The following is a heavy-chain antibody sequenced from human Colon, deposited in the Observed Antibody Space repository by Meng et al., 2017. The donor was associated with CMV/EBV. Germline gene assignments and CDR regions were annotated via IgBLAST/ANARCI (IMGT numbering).Heavy chain of an antibody. D-gene: IGHD3-16*01. Sequence: SETLSLTCTVSGVSITSYYWSWIRQPPGKGLEWIGYIYYTGRTNYKSSLKSRVTISVDTSKNQFSLKLSSVTTADTAMYYCARVGGRYNTLGGMDVWGQGTTVTVSS. CDR2: IYYTGRT. V-gene: IGHV4-59*01. CDR3: ARVGGRYNTLGGMDV. J-gene: IGHJ6*02. CDR1: GVSITSYY.